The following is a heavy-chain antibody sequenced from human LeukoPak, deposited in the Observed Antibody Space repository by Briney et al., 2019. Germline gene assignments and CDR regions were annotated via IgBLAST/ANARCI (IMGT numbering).Heavy chain of an antibody. Sequence: ASVKVSCKASGYTFTCSYMHWVRQAPGQGLEWMGWVNPHSGVTHYAQKFQGRVTMTRDTSISTAYMEVRRLRADDTAVYYCAALWGYGHENFGYWGQGTLVTVSS. CDR3: AALWGYGHENFGY. CDR1: GYTFTCSY. J-gene: IGHJ4*02. D-gene: IGHD5-18*01. V-gene: IGHV1-2*02. CDR2: VNPHSGVT.